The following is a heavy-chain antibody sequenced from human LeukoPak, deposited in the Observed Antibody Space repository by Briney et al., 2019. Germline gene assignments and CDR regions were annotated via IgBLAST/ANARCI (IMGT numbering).Heavy chain of an antibody. CDR2: TYPGDSDT. V-gene: IGHV5-51*04. D-gene: IGHD3-16*01. CDR3: ARVKDASGGVPYSYAFDY. J-gene: IGHJ4*02. CDR1: GYSFTSYW. Sequence: GESLNISCKGSGYSFTSYWIGWVRPMPGKGLEWMGITYPGDSDTRYSPSFQGQVTISADKPISTAYLQWSSLKAADTAMYYCARVKDASGGVPYSYAFDYWGQGTLVTVSS.